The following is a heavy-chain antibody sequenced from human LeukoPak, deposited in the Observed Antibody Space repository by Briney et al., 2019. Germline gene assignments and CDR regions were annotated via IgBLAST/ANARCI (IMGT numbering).Heavy chain of an antibody. J-gene: IGHJ4*02. CDR1: GFTFSTYD. D-gene: IGHD3-22*01. CDR3: AKDPGYYDSSEPGDY. Sequence: PGGSLRLSCAASGFTFSTYDMSWVRQAPGKGLEWVSAISGSGGSTFYADSVKGRFTISRDNSKNTLYLQMNSLRAEDTAVYYCAKDPGYYDSSEPGDYWGQGTLVTVSS. CDR2: ISGSGGST. V-gene: IGHV3-23*01.